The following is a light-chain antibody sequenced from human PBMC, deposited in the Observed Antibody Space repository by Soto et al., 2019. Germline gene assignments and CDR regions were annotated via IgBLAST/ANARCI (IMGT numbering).Light chain of an antibody. Sequence: QPVLIQPPSASGTPGQRVTISCSGSSSNIGDNTVNWYQQLPGTTPKVLIYSNDQRPSGVPDRFSGSKSGTSASLAISGLQSEDEADYHCASWDDSLNGPVFGGGTKPTVL. V-gene: IGLV1-44*01. CDR3: ASWDDSLNGPV. CDR2: SND. J-gene: IGLJ2*01. CDR1: SSNIGDNT.